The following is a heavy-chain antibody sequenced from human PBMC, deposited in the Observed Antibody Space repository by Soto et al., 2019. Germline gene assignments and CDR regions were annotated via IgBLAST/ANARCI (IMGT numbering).Heavy chain of an antibody. CDR1: GFTFSSYA. CDR3: AKDRQGSYFDY. J-gene: IGHJ4*02. CDR2: ISGSGVST. V-gene: IGHV3-23*01. D-gene: IGHD1-26*01. Sequence: EVQLLESGGGLVQPGGSLRRSCAASGFTFSSYAMNLVRQAPGKGLEWVSTISGSGVSTYYADSVKGRFTISRDNSKNTLYLQMNSLRAEDTAVYYCAKDRQGSYFDYWGQGTLVTVSS.